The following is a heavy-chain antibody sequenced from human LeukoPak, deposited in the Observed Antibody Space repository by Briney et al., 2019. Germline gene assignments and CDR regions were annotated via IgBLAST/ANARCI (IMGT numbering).Heavy chain of an antibody. CDR1: GYTFTGYY. V-gene: IGHV1-2*02. Sequence: ASVKVSCKASGYTFTGYYMYWVRQAPGQGLEWMGWINPNSGGTNYAQKFQGRVTMTRDTSISTAYMELSRLRSDDTAVYYCARAAHGGVRGVPSYWGQGTLVTVSS. J-gene: IGHJ4*02. CDR2: INPNSGGT. D-gene: IGHD3-10*01. CDR3: ARAAHGGVRGVPSY.